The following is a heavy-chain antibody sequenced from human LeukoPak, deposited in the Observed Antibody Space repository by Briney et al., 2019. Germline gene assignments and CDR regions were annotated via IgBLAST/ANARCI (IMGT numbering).Heavy chain of an antibody. CDR1: GFTFSSYA. Sequence: GSLRLSCAASGFTFSSYAMSWVRQAPGKGLEWVSAISGSGGSTYYADSVKGRFTISRDNSKNTLHLQMNSLRAEDTAVYYCAKSSNIGYCSSTSCYGVDYWGQGTLVTVSS. CDR2: ISGSGGST. J-gene: IGHJ4*02. CDR3: AKSSNIGYCSSTSCYGVDY. V-gene: IGHV3-23*01. D-gene: IGHD2-2*01.